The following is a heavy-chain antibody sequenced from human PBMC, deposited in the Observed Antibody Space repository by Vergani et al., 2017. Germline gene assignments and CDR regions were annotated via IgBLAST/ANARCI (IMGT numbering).Heavy chain of an antibody. CDR3: ARDCPGGGGDCSAGWYFDL. D-gene: IGHD2-21*02. CDR2: VSPYIGNT. V-gene: IGHV1-18*01. CDR1: GYSFINYG. Sequence: QSQLVQSGDEVKKPGASVKVSCKTSGYSFINYGISWVRQAPGQGLEWLGWVSPYIGNTNYGQKIQGRVTMTTDTSTRTAYMQLRSLTFDDTAVYYCARDCPGGGGDCSAGWYFDLWGRGTLVTVSS. J-gene: IGHJ2*01.